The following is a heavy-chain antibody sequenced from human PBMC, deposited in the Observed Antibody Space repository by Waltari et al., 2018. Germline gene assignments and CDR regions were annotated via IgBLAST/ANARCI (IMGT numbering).Heavy chain of an antibody. CDR3: ARGRYSSSWYELRAFDI. J-gene: IGHJ3*02. Sequence: QVQMVQSGAEVKKPGYSVKVSCKASGGNFSSYAISWVRQAPGQGLEWMGRIIPIFGTANYAQKFQGRVTITADKSTSTAYMELSSLRSEDTAVYYCARGRYSSSWYELRAFDIWGQGTMVTVSS. CDR1: GGNFSSYA. D-gene: IGHD6-13*01. V-gene: IGHV1-69*08. CDR2: IIPIFGTA.